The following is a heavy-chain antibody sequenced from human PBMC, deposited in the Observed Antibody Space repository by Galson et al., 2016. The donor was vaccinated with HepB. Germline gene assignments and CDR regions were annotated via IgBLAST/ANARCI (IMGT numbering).Heavy chain of an antibody. CDR1: GFTFSSYG. CDR3: TTGGGNWALGMDV. V-gene: IGHV3-15*01. Sequence: SLRLSCAGSGFTFSSYGMHWVRQAPGKGLEWVGRIKSKTDGGTTDYAAPVKGRFTISRDDSKNTLYLQMNSLKTEDTAVYYCTTGGGNWALGMDVWGQGTTVTVSS. D-gene: IGHD1-1*01. J-gene: IGHJ6*02. CDR2: IKSKTDGGTT.